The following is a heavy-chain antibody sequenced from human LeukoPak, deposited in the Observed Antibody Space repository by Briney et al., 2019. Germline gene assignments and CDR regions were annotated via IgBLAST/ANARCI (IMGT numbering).Heavy chain of an antibody. CDR2: IYYSGGT. CDR1: GGSISSYY. Sequence: SETLSLTCTVSGGSISSYYWSWIRQPPGKGLEWIGYIYYSGGTNYNPSLKSRVTISVDTSKNQFSLKLSSVTAADTAVYYCARGLVVIRYFDYWGQGTLVTVSS. CDR3: ARGLVVIRYFDY. D-gene: IGHD3-22*01. J-gene: IGHJ4*02. V-gene: IGHV4-59*12.